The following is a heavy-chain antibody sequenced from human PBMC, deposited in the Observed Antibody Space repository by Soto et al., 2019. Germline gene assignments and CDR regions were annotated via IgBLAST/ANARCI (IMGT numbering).Heavy chain of an antibody. D-gene: IGHD4-17*01. CDR3: ARGYGDYSYYYYGMDV. V-gene: IGHV4-31*03. CDR2: IYYSGST. Sequence: SETLSLTCTVSGGSISSGGYYWSWIRQHPVKGLEWIGYIYYSGSTYYNPSLKSRVTISVDTSKNQFSLKLSSVTAADTAVYYCARGYGDYSYYYYGMDVWGQGTTVTVSS. J-gene: IGHJ6*02. CDR1: GGSISSGGYY.